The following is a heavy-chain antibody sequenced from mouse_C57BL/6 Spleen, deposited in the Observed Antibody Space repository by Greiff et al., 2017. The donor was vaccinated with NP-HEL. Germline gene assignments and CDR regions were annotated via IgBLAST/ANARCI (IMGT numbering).Heavy chain of an antibody. J-gene: IGHJ4*01. V-gene: IGHV1-82*01. CDR3: ARGLLLRLGDY. CDR1: GYAFSSSW. Sequence: QVQLKESGPELVKPGASVKISCKASGYAFSSSWMNWVKQRPGKGLEWIGRIYPGDGDTNYNGKFKGKATLTADKSSSTAYMQLSSLTSEDSAVYFCARGLLLRLGDYWGQGTSVTVSS. D-gene: IGHD1-1*01. CDR2: IYPGDGDT.